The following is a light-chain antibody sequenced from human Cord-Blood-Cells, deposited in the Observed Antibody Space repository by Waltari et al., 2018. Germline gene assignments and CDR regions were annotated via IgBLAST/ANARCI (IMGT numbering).Light chain of an antibody. Sequence: QSALTQPASVSGSPGQSITISCTGPSSDVGGYNYVPWYQQHPGKAPKLMIYEVSNRPSGVSNRFSGSKSGNTASLTISGLQAEDEADYYCSSYTSSSPYVFGTGTKVTVL. CDR1: SSDVGGYNY. CDR2: EVS. CDR3: SSYTSSSPYV. J-gene: IGLJ1*01. V-gene: IGLV2-14*01.